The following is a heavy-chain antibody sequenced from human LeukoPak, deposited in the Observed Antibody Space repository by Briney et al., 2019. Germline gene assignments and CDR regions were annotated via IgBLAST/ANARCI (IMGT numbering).Heavy chain of an antibody. J-gene: IGHJ4*02. Sequence: ASVKVSCKASGYTLTSYRISWVRQAPGQGLEWMGWISAYNGNTNYAQKLQGRVTMTTDESTSTAYMELSSLRSEDTAVYYCASLRGYCSGGSCYPTAFDYWGQGTLVTVSS. D-gene: IGHD2-15*01. CDR1: GYTLTSYR. CDR3: ASLRGYCSGGSCYPTAFDY. CDR2: ISAYNGNT. V-gene: IGHV1-18*01.